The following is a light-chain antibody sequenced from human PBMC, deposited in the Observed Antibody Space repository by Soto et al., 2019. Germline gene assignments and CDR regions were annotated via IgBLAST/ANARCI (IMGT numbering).Light chain of an antibody. J-gene: IGLJ1*01. Sequence: QSVLTQPPSASGSPGQSVTISCTGTSSDVGGYNYVSWYQQHPGKAPKLVIYEVSERPSGVPDRFSGSKSGNTASLTVSGLQSEDEADYYCSSYAGSNSYVFGTGTKLTVL. CDR2: EVS. V-gene: IGLV2-8*01. CDR1: SSDVGGYNY. CDR3: SSYAGSNSYV.